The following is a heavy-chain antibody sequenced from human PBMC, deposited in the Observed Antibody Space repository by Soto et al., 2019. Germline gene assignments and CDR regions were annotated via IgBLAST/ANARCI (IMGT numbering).Heavy chain of an antibody. Sequence: GASVKVSCNASGGTFSSYAISWVRQAPGQGLEWMGGIIPIFGTANYAQKFQGRVTITADKSTSTAYMELSSLRSEDTAVYYCATNYGDYVKSWFDPWGQGTLVTVSS. J-gene: IGHJ5*02. D-gene: IGHD4-17*01. CDR1: GGTFSSYA. CDR3: ATNYGDYVKSWFDP. CDR2: IIPIFGTA. V-gene: IGHV1-69*06.